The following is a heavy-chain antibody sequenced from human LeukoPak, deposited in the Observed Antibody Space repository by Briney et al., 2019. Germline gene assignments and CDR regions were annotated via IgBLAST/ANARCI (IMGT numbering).Heavy chain of an antibody. CDR1: GFTFSSYS. Sequence: GGSLRLSCAASGFTFSSYSMNWVRQAPGKGLEWVSYISSSSSTIYYADSVKGRFTISRDNAKNSLYLQMNSLRAEDTAVYYCARERATYYYDSSGYGYWGQGTLVTVSS. V-gene: IGHV3-48*01. D-gene: IGHD3-22*01. CDR2: ISSSSSTI. J-gene: IGHJ4*02. CDR3: ARERATYYYDSSGYGY.